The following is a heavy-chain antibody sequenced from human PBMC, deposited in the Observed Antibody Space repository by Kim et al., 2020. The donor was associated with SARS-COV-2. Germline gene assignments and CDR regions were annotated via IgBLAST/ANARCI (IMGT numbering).Heavy chain of an antibody. J-gene: IGHJ4*02. Sequence: YSPSRKSGFTLPVDTSKTQFSLKLSSVTAADTAVYYCARQEGIAVAGFDYWGQGTLVTVSS. CDR3: ARQEGIAVAGFDY. D-gene: IGHD6-19*01. V-gene: IGHV4-39*01.